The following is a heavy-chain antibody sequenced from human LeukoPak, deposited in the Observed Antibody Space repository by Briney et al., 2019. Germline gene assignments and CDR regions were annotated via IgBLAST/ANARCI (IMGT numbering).Heavy chain of an antibody. CDR3: AREFVPEVDTAMVFDY. J-gene: IGHJ4*02. CDR2: IIPIFGTA. D-gene: IGHD5-18*01. V-gene: IGHV1-69*05. Sequence: SVKVSCKAAGGTFSSYAISWVRQAPGQGLEWMGRIIPIFGTANYAQKFQGRVTITTDESTSTAYMELSSLRSEDTAVYYCAREFVPEVDTAMVFDYWGQGTLVTVSS. CDR1: GGTFSSYA.